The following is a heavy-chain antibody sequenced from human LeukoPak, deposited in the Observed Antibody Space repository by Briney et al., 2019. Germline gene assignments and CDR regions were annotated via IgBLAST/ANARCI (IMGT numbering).Heavy chain of an antibody. CDR2: ITRSSTTT. Sequence: GRPRRLSGAVSGLTFSTHSMNWVRQAPGKGLEWVASITRSSTTTFFADSVRGRFTISRDNAKNSLYLQMNTLRDEDTAVYYCARSGDYYDTLTGLQHWGQGTLVTVSS. J-gene: IGHJ1*01. CDR3: ARSGDYYDTLTGLQH. D-gene: IGHD3-9*01. V-gene: IGHV3-48*02. CDR1: GLTFSTHS.